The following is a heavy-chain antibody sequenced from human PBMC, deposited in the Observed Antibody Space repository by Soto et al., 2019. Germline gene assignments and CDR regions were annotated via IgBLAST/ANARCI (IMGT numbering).Heavy chain of an antibody. D-gene: IGHD2-15*01. CDR2: ISYDGSNK. CDR1: GFTFSSYA. Sequence: GGSLRLSCAASGFTFSSYAMHWVRQAPGKGLEWVAVISYDGSNKYYADSVKGRFTISRDNSKNTLYLQMNSLRAEDTAVYYCARGGGRTVVVVAGNPYYFDYWGQGTLVTVSS. V-gene: IGHV3-30-3*01. CDR3: ARGGGRTVVVVAGNPYYFDY. J-gene: IGHJ4*02.